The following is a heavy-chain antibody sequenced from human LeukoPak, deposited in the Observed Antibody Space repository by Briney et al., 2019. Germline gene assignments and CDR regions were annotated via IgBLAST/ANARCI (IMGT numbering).Heavy chain of an antibody. Sequence: ASVQVSCKASGYTFTSYDINWVRQATGPGLEWMGWMHPNSGNTGYAQKFQGRVTMTRNTSISTAYMELSSLRSEDTAVYYCARGARSTYYYDSSGYYYFSWGQGTLVTVSS. J-gene: IGHJ5*02. CDR2: MHPNSGNT. CDR1: GYTFTSYD. V-gene: IGHV1-8*01. D-gene: IGHD3-22*01. CDR3: ARGARSTYYYDSSGYYYFS.